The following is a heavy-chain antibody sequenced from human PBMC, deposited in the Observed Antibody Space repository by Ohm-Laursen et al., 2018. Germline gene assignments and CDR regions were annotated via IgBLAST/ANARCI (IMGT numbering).Heavy chain of an antibody. CDR3: AKDGAWIQLWYDY. J-gene: IGHJ4*02. CDR2: ISESGGST. V-gene: IGHV3-23*01. Sequence: SLRLSCAASGISFSTYVMSWVRQAPGKGLEWLSLISESGGSTYYADSVKGRFAISRDNSKNTLYLQMNSLRADDTAVYYCAKDGAWIQLWYDYWGQGTLVTVSS. D-gene: IGHD5-18*01. CDR1: GISFSTYV.